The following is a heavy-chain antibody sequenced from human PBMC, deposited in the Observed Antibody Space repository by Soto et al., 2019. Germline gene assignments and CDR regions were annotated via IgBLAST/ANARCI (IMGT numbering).Heavy chain of an antibody. J-gene: IGHJ3*01. V-gene: IGHV4-39*01. Sequence: ETLSLRCTDSGDTISSSDFYGGWIRQPPGRGLEWIGNIFYSGSTYYNPSLKSRVTISVDTSRNQFSLKLSSVTAADTAVYYCARRTDYGDYSDAFDVWGHGSMVTVSS. CDR3: ARRTDYGDYSDAFDV. CDR1: GDTISSSDFY. CDR2: IFYSGST. D-gene: IGHD4-17*01.